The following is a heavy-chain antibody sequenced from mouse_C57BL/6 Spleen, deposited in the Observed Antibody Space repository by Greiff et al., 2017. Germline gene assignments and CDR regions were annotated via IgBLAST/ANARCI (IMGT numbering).Heavy chain of an antibody. CDR1: GFTFTSYG. J-gene: IGHJ3*01. CDR2: ISSGGSYT. CDR3: ARRGSWFAY. D-gene: IGHD3-1*01. V-gene: IGHV5-6*01. Sequence: EVMLVESGGDLVKPGGSLKLSCAASGFTFTSYGMPWVRQTPDKRLEWVATISSGGSYTYYPNRVKGRLTISRDNAKNTLYLQRSILKSEDTAMYYCARRGSWFAYWGQGTLVTVSA.